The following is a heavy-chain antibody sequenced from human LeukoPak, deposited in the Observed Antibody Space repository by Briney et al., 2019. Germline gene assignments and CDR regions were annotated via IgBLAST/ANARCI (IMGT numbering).Heavy chain of an antibody. D-gene: IGHD4-11*01. CDR1: RVTFTSYA. CDR2: IGACGTFT. Sequence: GGSLRPSCTPSRVTFTSYAMNCVRQAPRKGLEWVSGIGACGTFTYYADYVKGRFTIFRDNSRITLYLQMNSLRADDTAVYYCAKDLDYTTYGYYFDYWGQGTLVTVSS. V-gene: IGHV3-23*01. CDR3: AKDLDYTTYGYYFDY. J-gene: IGHJ4*02.